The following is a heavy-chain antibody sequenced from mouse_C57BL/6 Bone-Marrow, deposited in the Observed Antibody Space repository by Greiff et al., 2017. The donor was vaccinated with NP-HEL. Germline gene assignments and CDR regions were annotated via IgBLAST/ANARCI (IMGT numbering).Heavy chain of an antibody. V-gene: IGHV14-3*01. J-gene: IGHJ2*01. CDR3: ARTDYGSKYFDY. D-gene: IGHD1-1*01. CDR2: IDPANGNT. Sequence: EVKLEESVAELVRPGASVKLSCTASGFNIKNTYMHWVKQRPEQGLEWIGRIDPANGNTKYAPKFQGKATITADTSSNTAYLQLSSLTSEDTAIYYCARTDYGSKYFDYWGQGTTLTVSS. CDR1: GFNIKNTY.